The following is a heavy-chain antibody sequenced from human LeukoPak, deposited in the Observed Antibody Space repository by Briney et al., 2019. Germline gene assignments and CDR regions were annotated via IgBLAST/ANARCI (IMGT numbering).Heavy chain of an antibody. J-gene: IGHJ3*02. V-gene: IGHV4-59*01. CDR1: GGSISSYY. Sequence: SETLSLTCTLSGGSISSYYWSWIRQPPGKGLEWIGYIYYSGSTNYNPSLKSRVTISVDTSKNQFSLKLSSVTAADTAVYYCARVRVPKEGAAFEIWGQGTMVTVSS. D-gene: IGHD1-1*01. CDR3: ARVRVPKEGAAFEI. CDR2: IYYSGST.